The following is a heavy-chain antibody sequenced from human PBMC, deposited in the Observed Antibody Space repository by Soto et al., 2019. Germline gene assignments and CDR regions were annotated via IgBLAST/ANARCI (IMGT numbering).Heavy chain of an antibody. CDR1: GGTFSSYT. CDR2: IIPILGIA. V-gene: IGHV1-69*02. Sequence: QVQLVQSGAEVKKPGSSVKVSCKASGGTFSSYTISWVRQAPGQGLEWMGRIIPILGIANYAQKFQARVTINAAKSTSKAYMELRSLRSEDTAVYYCATLNTPPDYGRDVWGQWTTVTVSS. D-gene: IGHD2-2*02. J-gene: IGHJ6*02. CDR3: ATLNTPPDYGRDV.